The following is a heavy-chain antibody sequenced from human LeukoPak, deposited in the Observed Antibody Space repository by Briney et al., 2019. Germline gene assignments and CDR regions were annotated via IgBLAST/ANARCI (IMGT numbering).Heavy chain of an antibody. CDR1: GGFISSYY. CDR2: IYTSGST. D-gene: IGHD5-18*01. CDR3: ARVSPARSTANYYYYMDV. J-gene: IGHJ6*03. Sequence: SETLSLICTVSGGFISSYYWSWIRQPAGKGLEGIGRIYTSGSTNYNPSLKSRVTMSVDTSKNQFSLKLSSVTAADTAVYYCARVSPARSTANYYYYMDVWGKGTTVTVSS. V-gene: IGHV4-4*07.